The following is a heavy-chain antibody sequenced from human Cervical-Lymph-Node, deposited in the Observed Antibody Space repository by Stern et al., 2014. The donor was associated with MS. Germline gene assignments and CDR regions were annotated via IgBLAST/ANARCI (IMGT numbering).Heavy chain of an antibody. CDR1: RYKFSIYW. J-gene: IGHJ4*02. CDR2: IYPGGSET. V-gene: IGHV5-51*01. D-gene: IGHD1-14*01. Sequence: EDQLVESGAELIRPGESLKLSCKGSRYKFSIYWIAWVRQMPGKGLEWMGIIYPGGSETNYSPSFPGQVIMSTDKSTNTAALQRSSMNASDTAMYFWARQTTAWASDVWGQGTLVTVSS. CDR3: ARQTTAWASDV.